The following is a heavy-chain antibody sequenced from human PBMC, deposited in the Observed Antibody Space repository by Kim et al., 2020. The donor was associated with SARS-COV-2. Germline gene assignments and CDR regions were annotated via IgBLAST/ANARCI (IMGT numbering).Heavy chain of an antibody. Sequence: GGSLRLSCEASGFTFSRHEINWVRQAPGKGLEWISYVSANGRTIYYADSVKGRFTLSRDNAKNSLYLQMNTLRAEDAAVYYCARETTVSPDALDIWGQGKMVTVS. CDR1: GFTFSRHE. D-gene: IGHD4-17*01. V-gene: IGHV3-48*03. J-gene: IGHJ3*02. CDR3: ARETTVSPDALDI. CDR2: VSANGRTI.